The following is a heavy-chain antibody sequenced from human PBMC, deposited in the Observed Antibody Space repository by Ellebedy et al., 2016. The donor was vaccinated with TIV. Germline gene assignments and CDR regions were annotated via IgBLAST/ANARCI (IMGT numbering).Heavy chain of an antibody. CDR1: GYSFTSYW. V-gene: IGHV5-51*01. CDR3: ARLYTVRGVIIGVGGMDV. D-gene: IGHD3-10*01. Sequence: GGSLRLXXKGSGYSFTSYWIGWVRQMPGKGLEWMGIIYPGDSDTRYSPSFQGQVTISADKSISTAYLQWSSLKASDTAMYYCARLYTVRGVIIGVGGMDVWGQGTTVTVSS. CDR2: IYPGDSDT. J-gene: IGHJ6*02.